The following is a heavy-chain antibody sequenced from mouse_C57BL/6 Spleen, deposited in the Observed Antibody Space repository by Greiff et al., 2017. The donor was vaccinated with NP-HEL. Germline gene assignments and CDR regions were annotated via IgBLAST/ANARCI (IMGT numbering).Heavy chain of an antibody. CDR1: GYTFTSYW. D-gene: IGHD1-1*01. Sequence: QVQLQQPGAELVKPGASVKLSCKASGYTFTSYWMQWVKQRPGQGLEWIGEIDPSDSYINYNQKFKGKATLTVDTSSSTAYMQLSSLTSEDSAVYYCARWRYYYGSSYGFDYAMDYWGQGTSVTVSS. CDR3: ARWRYYYGSSYGFDYAMDY. V-gene: IGHV1-50*01. CDR2: IDPSDSYI. J-gene: IGHJ4*01.